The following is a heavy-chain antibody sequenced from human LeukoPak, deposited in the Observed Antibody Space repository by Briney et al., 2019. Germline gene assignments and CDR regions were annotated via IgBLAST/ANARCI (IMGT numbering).Heavy chain of an antibody. D-gene: IGHD6-13*01. Sequence: ASVKVSCKASGYTFTSYYMHWVRQAPGQGLEWMGIINPSGGSTSYAQKFQGRVTMPRDTSTSTVYMELSSLRSEDTAVYYCARAAAGTGFDYWGQGTLVTVSS. CDR2: INPSGGST. J-gene: IGHJ4*02. CDR3: ARAAAGTGFDY. CDR1: GYTFTSYY. V-gene: IGHV1-46*01.